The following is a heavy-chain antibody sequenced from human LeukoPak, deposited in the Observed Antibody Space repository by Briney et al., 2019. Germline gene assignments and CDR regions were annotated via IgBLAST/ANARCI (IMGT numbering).Heavy chain of an antibody. J-gene: IGHJ4*02. CDR1: GGSISSHY. Sequence: PSETLSLTCTVSGGSISSHYWSWIRQPPGKGLEWIGYIYYSGSTNYNPSLKSRVTISVDTSKNQSSLKLSSVTAADTALYYCATLRGASTAVFDSWGQGTLVTVSS. V-gene: IGHV4-59*08. D-gene: IGHD2-21*02. CDR2: IYYSGST. CDR3: ATLRGASTAVFDS.